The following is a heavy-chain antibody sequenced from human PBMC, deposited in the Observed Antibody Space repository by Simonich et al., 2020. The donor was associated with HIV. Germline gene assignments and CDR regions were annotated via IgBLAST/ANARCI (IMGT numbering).Heavy chain of an antibody. CDR1: GFTFSSYA. V-gene: IGHV3-30*07. J-gene: IGHJ4*02. D-gene: IGHD3-16*01. CDR2: ISYDGRNK. CDR3: ASGGSISSVWADDY. Sequence: QVQLVESGGGVVQPGRSLRRSCAASGFTFSSYAMHWVRQAPGKGLAWVAIISYDGRNKYYAASVKGRFTISRDNSKNTLYRQMNSLRAEDTAVYYCASGGSISSVWADDYWGQGTLVTVSS.